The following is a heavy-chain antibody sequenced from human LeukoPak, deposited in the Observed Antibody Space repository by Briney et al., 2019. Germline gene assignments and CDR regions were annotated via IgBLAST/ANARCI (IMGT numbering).Heavy chain of an antibody. CDR3: ARLSPLAVAGISRISHYYMDV. CDR1: GYTFTGYY. J-gene: IGHJ6*03. CDR2: INPNSGGT. D-gene: IGHD6-19*01. V-gene: IGHV1-2*02. Sequence: ASLKVSCKASGYTFTGYYMHWVRQAPGQGLEWMGWINPNSGGTNYAQKFQGRVTMTRDTSISTAYMELSRLRSDDTAVYYCARLSPLAVAGISRISHYYMDVWGKGTTVTVSS.